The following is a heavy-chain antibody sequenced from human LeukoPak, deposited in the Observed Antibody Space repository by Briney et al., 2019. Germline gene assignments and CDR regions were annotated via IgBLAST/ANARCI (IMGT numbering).Heavy chain of an antibody. Sequence: GGSLRLSCAASGFTFSSYSMNWVRQAPGKGLEWVSSISSSSSYIYYADSVKGRFTISRDNAKNSLYLQMNSLRAEDTAVYYCAKVQRPVAVAGTDYWGQGTLVTVSS. J-gene: IGHJ4*02. CDR3: AKVQRPVAVAGTDY. CDR2: ISSSSSYI. V-gene: IGHV3-21*04. D-gene: IGHD6-19*01. CDR1: GFTFSSYS.